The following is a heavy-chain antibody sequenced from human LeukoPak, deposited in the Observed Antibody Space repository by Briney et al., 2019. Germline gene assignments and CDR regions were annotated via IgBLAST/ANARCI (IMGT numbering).Heavy chain of an antibody. Sequence: GGSLRLSCAASGFTFSNAWMSWVRQAPGKGLEWVGRIKTKTDGGTTDYAAPVKGRFTISRDDSKNTLYLQMNSLITEDTAVYYCTTVERWLLSSSPYWGQGTLVTASS. CDR2: IKTKTDGGTT. D-gene: IGHD5-24*01. J-gene: IGHJ4*02. V-gene: IGHV3-15*01. CDR1: GFTFSNAW. CDR3: TTVERWLLSSSPY.